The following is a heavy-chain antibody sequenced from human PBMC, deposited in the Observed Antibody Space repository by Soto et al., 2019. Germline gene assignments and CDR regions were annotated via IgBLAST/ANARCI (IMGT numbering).Heavy chain of an antibody. D-gene: IGHD6-19*01. J-gene: IGHJ3*02. CDR1: GFTFSSYG. Sequence: GGSLRLSCAASGFTFSSYGMHWVRQAPGKGLEWVVVIWYYGSNKYYADSVKGRFTISRDNSKNTLYLQMNSLRAEDTAVYYCARGGWGYDAFDIWGQGTMVTVSS. CDR2: IWYYGSNK. CDR3: ARGGWGYDAFDI. V-gene: IGHV3-33*08.